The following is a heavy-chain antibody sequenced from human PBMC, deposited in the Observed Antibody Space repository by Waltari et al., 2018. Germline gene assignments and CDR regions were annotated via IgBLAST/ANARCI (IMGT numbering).Heavy chain of an antibody. CDR1: GGSFSGYY. J-gene: IGHJ4*02. CDR2: INHSGST. D-gene: IGHD3-22*01. V-gene: IGHV4-34*01. CDR3: AATYYYDSSGSSPFDY. Sequence: QVQLQQWGAGLLKPSETLSLTCAVYGGSFSGYYWSWIRQPPGKGLEWIGEINHSGSTTYNPSLKSRVTIAVDTSKNQFSLKLSSVTAADTAVYYCAATYYYDSSGSSPFDYWGQGTLVTVSS.